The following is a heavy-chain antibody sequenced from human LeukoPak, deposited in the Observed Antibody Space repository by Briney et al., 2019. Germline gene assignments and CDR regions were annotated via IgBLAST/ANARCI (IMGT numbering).Heavy chain of an antibody. Sequence: PSETLSLTCAVYGGSFSGYYWSWIRQPPGKGLEWIGEINHSGSTNYNPSLKSRVTISVDTSKNQFSLKLSSVTAADTAVYYCARGRAAAGTFGSKSSLYYGMDVWGKGTTVTVSS. D-gene: IGHD6-13*01. V-gene: IGHV4-34*01. CDR2: INHSGST. CDR3: ARGRAAAGTFGSKSSLYYGMDV. J-gene: IGHJ6*04. CDR1: GGSFSGYY.